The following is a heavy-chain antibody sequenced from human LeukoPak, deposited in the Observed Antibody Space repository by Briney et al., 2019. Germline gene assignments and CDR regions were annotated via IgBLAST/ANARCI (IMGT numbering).Heavy chain of an antibody. CDR3: ATAPGYSSGWYPSEAFDI. Sequence: SVKVSCKASGGTFSSYAISWVRQAPGQGLEWMGGIIPIFGTANYAQKFQGRVTITADESTSTAYMELSSLRSEDTAVYYCATAPGYSSGWYPSEAFDIWGQGTMVTVSS. D-gene: IGHD6-19*01. J-gene: IGHJ3*02. CDR2: IIPIFGTA. V-gene: IGHV1-69*01. CDR1: GGTFSSYA.